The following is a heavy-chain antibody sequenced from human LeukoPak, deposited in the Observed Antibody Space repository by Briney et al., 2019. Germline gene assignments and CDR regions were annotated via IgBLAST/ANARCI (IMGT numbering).Heavy chain of an antibody. CDR2: IYTSGSA. CDR1: GGSISSYY. CDR3: AREGGFRIAAAGTIDY. Sequence: SETLSLTCTVSGGSISSYYWSWIRQPAGKGLEWIGRIYTSGSANYNPSLKSRVTMSVDTSKNQFSLKLSSVTAADTAVYYCAREGGFRIAAAGTIDYWGQGTLVTVSS. V-gene: IGHV4-4*07. J-gene: IGHJ4*02. D-gene: IGHD6-13*01.